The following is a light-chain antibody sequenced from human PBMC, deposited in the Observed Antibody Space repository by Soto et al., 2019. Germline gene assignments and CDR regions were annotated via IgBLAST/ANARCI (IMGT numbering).Light chain of an antibody. CDR1: QSVSSSY. CDR3: QQYGSSLTWT. J-gene: IGKJ1*01. CDR2: GAS. V-gene: IGKV3-20*01. Sequence: IVLPQPPGTQSLSPGERATLSCRARQSVSSSYLAWYQQKPGQAPRLLIYGASSRATGIPDRFSGSGSGTDFTLTISRLEPEDFAVFYCQQYGSSLTWTFGQGTKVEIK.